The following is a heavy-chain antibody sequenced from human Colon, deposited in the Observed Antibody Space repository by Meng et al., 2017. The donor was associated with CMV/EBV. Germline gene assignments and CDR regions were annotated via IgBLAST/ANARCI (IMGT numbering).Heavy chain of an antibody. CDR1: GFTFDTFP. D-gene: IGHD3-22*01. V-gene: IGHV3-23*01. Sequence: GGSLRLSCAASGFTFDTFPMGWVRQAPGTGLEWVSTLHYDALTAKYADSVEGRFTISRDTSKSTLYLEMKSLRADDTAIYFCAKGVNSGYTYSAFDILGQGTVVTVSS. CDR3: AKGVNSGYTYSAFDI. J-gene: IGHJ3*02. CDR2: LHYDALTA.